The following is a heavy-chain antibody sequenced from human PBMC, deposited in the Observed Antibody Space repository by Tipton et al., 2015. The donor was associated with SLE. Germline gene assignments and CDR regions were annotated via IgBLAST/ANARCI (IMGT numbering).Heavy chain of an antibody. Sequence: TLSLTCTVSGDYVSSGSYYWSWIRQPPGKELEWIGYIYYTGRTNYNPSLKSRVTMLVDTSKNEFSLRLSSVAAADTAVYYCAGQSGVWFGEFDYWGQGALVTVS. V-gene: IGHV4-61*01. J-gene: IGHJ4*02. CDR1: GDYVSSGSYY. CDR3: AGQSGVWFGEFDY. D-gene: IGHD3-10*01. CDR2: IYYTGRT.